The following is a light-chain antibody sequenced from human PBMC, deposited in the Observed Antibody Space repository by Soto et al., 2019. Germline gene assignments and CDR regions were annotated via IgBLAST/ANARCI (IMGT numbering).Light chain of an antibody. J-gene: IGKJ1*01. CDR2: LGS. CDR3: MQPLPIPWT. Sequence: DIVLTQSPLSLPVTPGEPASITCRSSQSLLYSNGYNYLDWYLQKPGQSPQLLIYLGSNRASGVPDRFSGSGSGTDFTLKISRVEAEDVGVYYCMQPLPIPWTFGQGTKVEIK. V-gene: IGKV2-28*01. CDR1: QSLLYSNGYNY.